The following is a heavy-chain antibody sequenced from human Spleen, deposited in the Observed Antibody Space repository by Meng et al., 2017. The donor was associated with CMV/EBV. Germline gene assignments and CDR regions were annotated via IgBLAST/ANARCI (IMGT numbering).Heavy chain of an antibody. D-gene: IGHD6-6*01. Sequence: ASVKVSCKASGYTFTSYAMHWVRQAPGQRLEWMGWSNAGNGNTKYSQEFQGRVTITRDTSASTAYMELSSLRSEDTAVYYCAKASKYSSSAVFDYWGQGTLVTVSS. J-gene: IGHJ4*02. V-gene: IGHV1-3*02. CDR3: AKASKYSSSAVFDY. CDR1: GYTFTSYA. CDR2: SNAGNGNT.